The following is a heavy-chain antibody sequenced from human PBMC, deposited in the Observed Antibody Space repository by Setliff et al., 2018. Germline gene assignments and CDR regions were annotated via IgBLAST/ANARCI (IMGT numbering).Heavy chain of an antibody. D-gene: IGHD3-22*01. Sequence: GGSLRLSCAASGFTFSSHWMNWVRQAPGKGLEWVATIKQDGSEKYYLDSVKGRFTISRDNAKNSLYLQMNSLRADDTAVYYCARSSRADHTSGYYSDYWGRGTLVTVSS. V-gene: IGHV3-7*01. J-gene: IGHJ4*02. CDR2: IKQDGSEK. CDR3: ARSSRADHTSGYYSDY. CDR1: GFTFSSHW.